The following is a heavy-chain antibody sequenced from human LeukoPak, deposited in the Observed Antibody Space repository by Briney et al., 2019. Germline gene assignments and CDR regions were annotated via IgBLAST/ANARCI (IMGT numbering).Heavy chain of an antibody. Sequence: PSETLSLTCTVSGGSISSYYWSWIRQPPGKGLEWIGYIYYSGSTSYNPSLKSRVTISVDTSKNQFSLKLSSVTAADTAVYYCARREWDYGDYTTLGWFDPWGQGTLVTVSS. CDR3: ARREWDYGDYTTLGWFDP. D-gene: IGHD4-17*01. CDR1: GGSISSYY. J-gene: IGHJ5*02. CDR2: IYYSGST. V-gene: IGHV4-59*01.